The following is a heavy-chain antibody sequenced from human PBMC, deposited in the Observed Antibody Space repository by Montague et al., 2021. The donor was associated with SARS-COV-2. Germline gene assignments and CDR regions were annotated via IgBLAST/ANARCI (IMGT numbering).Heavy chain of an antibody. J-gene: IGHJ6*02. CDR1: RFTFSSYE. Sequence: SLRLSCAASRFTFSSYEMNWVRQAPGKGLEWVSYLTSSGTTIYYADSVKGRFTISRDNAKNSLYLQMNSLRAEDTAVYYCAGGGGGYDYFFNYYGMDVWGQGTTVTASS. CDR2: LTSSGTTI. CDR3: AGGGGGYDYFFNYYGMDV. V-gene: IGHV3-48*03. D-gene: IGHD5-12*01.